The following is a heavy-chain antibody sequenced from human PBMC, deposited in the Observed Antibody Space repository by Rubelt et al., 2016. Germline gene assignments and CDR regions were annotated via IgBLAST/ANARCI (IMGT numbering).Heavy chain of an antibody. CDR3: ARGEENWNYFNY. CDR1: GGTFSSYA. CDR2: IIPILGIA. J-gene: IGHJ4*02. D-gene: IGHD1-1*01. V-gene: IGHV1-69*04. Sequence: QVQLVQSGAEVKKPGSSVKVSCKASGGTFSSYAISWVRQAPGQGLEWMGRIIPILGIANYAQKFQGRVTITANKSTSTAYMELSSLRSEDTAVYYCARGEENWNYFNYWGQGTLVTVSS.